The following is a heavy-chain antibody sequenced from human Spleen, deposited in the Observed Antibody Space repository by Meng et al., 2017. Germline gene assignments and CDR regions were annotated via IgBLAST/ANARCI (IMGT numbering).Heavy chain of an antibody. CDR1: GFAFGSHW. V-gene: IGHV3-74*01. CDR2: ISSDGTIT. D-gene: IGHD2-2*01. J-gene: IGHJ4*02. Sequence: EMQMVESGGGLVQPGGSLRLSCAASGFAFGSHWMHWVRQVSGKGLVWVSRISSDGTITNYADSVKGRFTISRDNAKNTLYLQMNSLRAEDTAVYYCAMGRTEYYFDYWGQGTLVTVSS. CDR3: AMGRTEYYFDY.